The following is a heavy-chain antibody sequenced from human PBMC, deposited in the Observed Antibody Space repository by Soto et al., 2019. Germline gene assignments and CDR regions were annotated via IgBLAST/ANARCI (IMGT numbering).Heavy chain of an antibody. CDR3: ARTLEYSSSWYSAFDI. Sequence: QVQLVQSGAEVKKPGSSVKVSCKASGGTFSSYAISWVRQAPGQGLEWMGGIIPIFGTANYEQKFQGRVTITADKSKSTAYMELSSLRSEDTAVYYCARTLEYSSSWYSAFDIWGQGTMVTVSS. CDR1: GGTFSSYA. CDR2: IIPIFGTA. J-gene: IGHJ3*02. V-gene: IGHV1-69*06. D-gene: IGHD6-13*01.